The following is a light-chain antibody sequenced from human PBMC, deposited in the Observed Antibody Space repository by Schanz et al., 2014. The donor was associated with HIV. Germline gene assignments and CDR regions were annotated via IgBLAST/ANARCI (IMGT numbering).Light chain of an antibody. CDR2: KAS. Sequence: DIQMTQSPSTLSTSVGDRVTITCRASQSIITWLAWFQQKPGKAPNLLIYKASILESGVPSRFSGSGSETEFTLTISGLQPDDYGTYYCQQYKADPWTFGQGTKVEIK. V-gene: IGKV1-5*03. CDR1: QSIITW. J-gene: IGKJ1*01. CDR3: QQYKADPWT.